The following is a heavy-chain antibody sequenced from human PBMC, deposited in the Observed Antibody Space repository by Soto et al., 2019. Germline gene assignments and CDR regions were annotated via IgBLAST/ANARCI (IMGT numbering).Heavy chain of an antibody. J-gene: IGHJ6*02. Sequence: SETLSLTCTVSGGSISSSSYYWGWIRQPPGKGLEWIGSIYYSGSTYYNPSLKSRVTISVDTSKNQFSLKLSSVTAVDTAVYYCARTGDCSSTSCYAFYYYGMDVWGQGTTVT. V-gene: IGHV4-39*07. D-gene: IGHD2-2*01. CDR3: ARTGDCSSTSCYAFYYYGMDV. CDR1: GGSISSSSYY. CDR2: IYYSGST.